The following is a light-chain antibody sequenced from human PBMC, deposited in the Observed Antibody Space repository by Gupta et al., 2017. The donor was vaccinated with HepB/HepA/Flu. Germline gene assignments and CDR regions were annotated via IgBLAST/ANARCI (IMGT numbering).Light chain of an antibody. CDR1: SSDVGSYNL. J-gene: IGLJ2*01. Sequence: QSALTQPASVSGSPGQSITISCTGTSSDVGSYNLVSWYQQHPGKAPKLMIYEVTKRPSGVSNRFSGSKSGNTASLTISGLQAEDEADYYCCSYAGNSFIFGGGTKLTVL. V-gene: IGLV2-23*02. CDR3: CSYAGNSFI. CDR2: EVT.